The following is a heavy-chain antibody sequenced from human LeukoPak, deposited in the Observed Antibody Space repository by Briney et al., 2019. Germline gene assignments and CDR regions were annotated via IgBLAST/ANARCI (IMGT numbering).Heavy chain of an antibody. D-gene: IGHD6-6*01. Sequence: SETLSLTCAVYGGSFSGYYWSWIRQPPGKGLEWIGEINHGGSTNYNPSLKSRVTISVDTSKNQFSLKLSSVTAADTAVYYCARDEGYEYSRVRAFFDIWGQGTMVTVSS. V-gene: IGHV4-34*01. CDR1: GGSFSGYY. CDR3: ARDEGYEYSRVRAFFDI. CDR2: INHGGST. J-gene: IGHJ3*02.